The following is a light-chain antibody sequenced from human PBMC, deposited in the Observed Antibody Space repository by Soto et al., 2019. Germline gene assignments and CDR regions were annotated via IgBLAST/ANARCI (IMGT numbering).Light chain of an antibody. Sequence: QSALTQPASVSGSPGQSITISCTGTSSDVGGYNYVSWNQQHSGKAPKLMIYDVSNRPSGVSNRFSGSKSGNTASLTISGLQAEDEADYYCSSYTSSSTLVFGTGTKLTVL. J-gene: IGLJ1*01. CDR3: SSYTSSSTLV. V-gene: IGLV2-14*01. CDR1: SSDVGGYNY. CDR2: DVS.